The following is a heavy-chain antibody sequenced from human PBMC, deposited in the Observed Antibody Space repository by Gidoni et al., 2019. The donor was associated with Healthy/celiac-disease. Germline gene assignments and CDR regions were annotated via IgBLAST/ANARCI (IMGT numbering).Heavy chain of an antibody. CDR3: ATTIRPRYCSGGSCWMGVDY. Sequence: EVQLVQSGAEVKKPGESLKISCKGSGYSFTSYWLGWVRQMPGKGLEWMGIIYPGDSDTRYSPSFQGQVTISADKSISTAYLQWSSLKASDTAMYYCATTIRPRYCSGGSCWMGVDYWGQGTLVTVSS. V-gene: IGHV5-51*01. CDR1: GYSFTSYW. CDR2: IYPGDSDT. J-gene: IGHJ4*02. D-gene: IGHD2-15*01.